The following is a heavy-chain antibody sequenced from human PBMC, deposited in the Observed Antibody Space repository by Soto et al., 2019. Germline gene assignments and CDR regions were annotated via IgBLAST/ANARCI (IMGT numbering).Heavy chain of an antibody. D-gene: IGHD3-10*01. V-gene: IGHV1-69*02. CDR3: ASGPWGGSSGTYYFDY. CDR1: GGTFSSYT. Sequence: QVQLVQSGAEVKKPGSSVKVSCKASGGTFSSYTISWVRQAPGQGLEWMGRIIPILGIANYAQKFQGRVTITADKSTSTAYMELSSLRSEDTAVYYCASGPWGGSSGTYYFDYWGQGTLVTVSS. J-gene: IGHJ4*02. CDR2: IIPILGIA.